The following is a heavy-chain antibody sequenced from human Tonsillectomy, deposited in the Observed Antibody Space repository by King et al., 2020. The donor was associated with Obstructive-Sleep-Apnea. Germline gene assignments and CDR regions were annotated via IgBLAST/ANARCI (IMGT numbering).Heavy chain of an antibody. Sequence: VQLVESGGGVVQPGRSLRLSCSVSGFTFNNYAMHWVRQAPGKGLEWVAVISYDGSNKYYADSVKGRFTISRDNSKNTLHLQMNSLKAEDTALYYCARDFGGSTVTFGDPILPGYWGQGTQVTVSS. CDR1: GFTFNNYA. CDR2: ISYDGSNK. CDR3: ARDFGGSTVTFGDPILPGY. J-gene: IGHJ4*02. V-gene: IGHV3-30*04. D-gene: IGHD4-17*01.